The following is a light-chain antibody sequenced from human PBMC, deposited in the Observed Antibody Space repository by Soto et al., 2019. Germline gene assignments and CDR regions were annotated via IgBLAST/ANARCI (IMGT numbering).Light chain of an antibody. J-gene: IGKJ1*01. CDR3: QHYNSYPRT. Sequence: IQMTQSPSSLSASVGDRVTITCRASQSISDWLAWYQQKPGKAPNILIYKASSLESRVPSRISRSGSGTGVTLTISSLQPDDFGTYYCQHYNSYPRTFGQGTKVDIK. CDR1: QSISDW. V-gene: IGKV1-5*03. CDR2: KAS.